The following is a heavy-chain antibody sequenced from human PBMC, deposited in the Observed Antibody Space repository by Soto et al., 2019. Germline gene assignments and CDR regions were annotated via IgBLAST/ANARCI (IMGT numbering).Heavy chain of an antibody. J-gene: IGHJ6*02. D-gene: IGHD2-2*01. V-gene: IGHV3-30*18. CDR2: ISYDGSNK. CDR3: AKDSCSSTSCIGYPRGMDV. CDR1: GFTFSSYG. Sequence: PGGSLRLSCAASGFTFSSYGMHWVRQAPGKGLEWVAVISYDGSNKYYADSVKGRFTISRDNSKNTLYLQMNSLRAEDTAVYYCAKDSCSSTSCIGYPRGMDVWGQGTTGTAAS.